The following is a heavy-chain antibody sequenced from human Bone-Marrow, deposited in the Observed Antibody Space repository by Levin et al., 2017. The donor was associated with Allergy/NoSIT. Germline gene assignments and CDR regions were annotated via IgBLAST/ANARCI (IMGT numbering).Heavy chain of an antibody. V-gene: IGHV3-11*01. CDR3: ARGMTPGDYYYGMDV. CDR2: TSGSGSAK. Sequence: TAGGSLRLSCAASGFTLSDNFMNWIRRAPGKGLEWVAYTSGSGSAKFYADSVKGRFTVSRDNTKNLMYLQMNSLTAEDTAVYFCARGMTPGDYYYGMDVWGQGTTVTVSS. J-gene: IGHJ6*02. D-gene: IGHD3-16*01. CDR1: GFTLSDNF.